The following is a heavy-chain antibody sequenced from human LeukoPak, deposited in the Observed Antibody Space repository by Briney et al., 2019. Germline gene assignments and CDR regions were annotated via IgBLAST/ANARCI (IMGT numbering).Heavy chain of an antibody. CDR2: ISYDGSNK. D-gene: IGHD2-2*01. CDR1: RFTFSSXX. V-gene: IGHV3-30*18. CDR3: AKDTKYCSSITCSGDY. J-gene: IGHJ4*02. Sequence: AXARFTFSSXXXXWVRQXPGKXXXXXXVISYDGSNKYYADSVKGRFTISRDNSKNTLYLQLNSLRAEDTAVYYCAKDTKYCSSITCSGDYWGQGTLVTVSS.